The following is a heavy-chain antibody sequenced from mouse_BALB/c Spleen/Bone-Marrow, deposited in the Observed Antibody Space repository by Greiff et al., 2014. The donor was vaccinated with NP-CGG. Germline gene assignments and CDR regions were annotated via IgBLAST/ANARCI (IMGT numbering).Heavy chain of an antibody. J-gene: IGHJ4*01. Sequence: EVKLEESGGGLVQPGGSRKLSCAASGFTFSSFGMHWVRQAPEKGLEWVAYISNGSSTIYYADTVKGRFTISRDNPKNTLFLRMTSLRSEDTAMYYCARKGAMITHYYAMDYWGQGTSVTVSS. D-gene: IGHD2-4*01. CDR3: ARKGAMITHYYAMDY. V-gene: IGHV5-17*02. CDR2: ISNGSSTI. CDR1: GFTFSSFG.